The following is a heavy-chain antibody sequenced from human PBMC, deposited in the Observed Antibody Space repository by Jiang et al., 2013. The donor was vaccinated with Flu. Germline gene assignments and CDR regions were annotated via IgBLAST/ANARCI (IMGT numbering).Heavy chain of an antibody. CDR1: GFTFHDYA. Sequence: LVQPGRSLRLSCAASGFTFHDYAMHWVRQAPGKGLEWVSGISWNSGSIGYADSVKGRFTISRDNAKNSLYLQMNSLRAEDTALYYCAKESGYSSSWYYAFDIWGQGTMVTVSS. D-gene: IGHD6-13*01. CDR3: AKESGYSSSWYYAFDI. V-gene: IGHV3-9*01. CDR2: ISWNSGSI. J-gene: IGHJ3*02.